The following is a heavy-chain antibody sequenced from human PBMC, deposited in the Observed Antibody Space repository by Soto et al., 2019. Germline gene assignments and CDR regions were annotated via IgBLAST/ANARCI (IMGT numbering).Heavy chain of an antibody. Sequence: EVQLVESGGGLVQPGGSLRLSCAASGFIFTDYWIHWVRQAPGKGLVWVSRIKSDETTTNYADSVWGRLTISRDNTKNTVDLQMNSLRAEDTAVYYCARGARNYYYFDYWGQGTLVTVSS. CDR1: GFIFTDYW. CDR2: IKSDETTT. D-gene: IGHD3-10*01. CDR3: ARGARNYYYFDY. J-gene: IGHJ4*02. V-gene: IGHV3-74*01.